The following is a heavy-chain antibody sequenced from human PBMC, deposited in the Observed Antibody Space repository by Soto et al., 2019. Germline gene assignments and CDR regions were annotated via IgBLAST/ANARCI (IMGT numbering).Heavy chain of an antibody. V-gene: IGHV3-15*01. D-gene: IGHD6-6*01. CDR1: GFTFSNAW. Sequence: GGSLRLSCAASGFTFSNAWMSWVRQAPGKGLEWVGRIKSKTDGGTTDYAAPVKGRFTISRDDSKNTLYLQMNSLKTEDTAVYYCTIGESYYSSSDAFDIWGQGTMVTVSS. CDR3: TIGESYYSSSDAFDI. J-gene: IGHJ3*02. CDR2: IKSKTDGGTT.